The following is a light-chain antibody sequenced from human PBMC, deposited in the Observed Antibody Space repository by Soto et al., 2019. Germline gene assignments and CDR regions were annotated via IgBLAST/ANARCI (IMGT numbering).Light chain of an antibody. CDR3: QQYITYQWT. Sequence: DIQMTQSPSSLSASVGDRVTITCRASQSIVTYLNWYLQKPGEAPKLLIFTASILRSGVPSRFSGSGSGTAFTLTISSLQPDDFATYYCQQYITYQWTFGQGTKVDIK. V-gene: IGKV1-39*01. J-gene: IGKJ1*01. CDR1: QSIVTY. CDR2: TAS.